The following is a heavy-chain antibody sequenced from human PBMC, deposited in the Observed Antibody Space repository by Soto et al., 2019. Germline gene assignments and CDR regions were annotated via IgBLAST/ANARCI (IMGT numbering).Heavy chain of an antibody. D-gene: IGHD3-10*01. CDR3: ARDAGGMDV. CDR1: GFTFSSYG. CDR2: IWYDGSNR. V-gene: IGHV3-33*01. Sequence: QVQLVESGGGVVQPGRSLRLSCAESGFTFSSYGMHGVRQAPGKGLEWVAVIWYDGSNRYYAESVKGRFTISRDNSKNTLYLQMNSLRAEDTAVYYCARDAGGMDVWGQGTTVTVSS. J-gene: IGHJ6*02.